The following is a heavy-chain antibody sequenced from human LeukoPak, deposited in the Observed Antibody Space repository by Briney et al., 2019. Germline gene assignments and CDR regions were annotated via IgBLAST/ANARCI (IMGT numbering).Heavy chain of an antibody. D-gene: IGHD2-21*02. CDR3: ARATATKYDY. Sequence: GGTLRLSCAASGFTFSSYAMHWVRQAPGKGLEYVSAIDDNGVGTCHASSVKGRFTISRDNSKNMLYLQMGSLRAEDMAIYYCARATATKYDYWGQGTVVTVSS. CDR1: GFTFSSYA. V-gene: IGHV3-64*01. J-gene: IGHJ4*02. CDR2: IDDNGVGT.